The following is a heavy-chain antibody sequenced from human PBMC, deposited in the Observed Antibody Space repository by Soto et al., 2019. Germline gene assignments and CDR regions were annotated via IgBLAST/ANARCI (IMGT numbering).Heavy chain of an antibody. CDR3: ARHLDEYSSASGFDY. V-gene: IGHV5-51*01. D-gene: IGHD6-6*01. Sequence: PGESLKISCKGSGYSFSSHWIGWVRQMPRKGLEWMGIIYPGDSNIRYSPSFEGQIDMSADRSTNTAYLRLSSLKASDTATYYCARHLDEYSSASGFDYWGQGTLVTVSS. CDR1: GYSFSSHW. J-gene: IGHJ4*02. CDR2: IYPGDSNI.